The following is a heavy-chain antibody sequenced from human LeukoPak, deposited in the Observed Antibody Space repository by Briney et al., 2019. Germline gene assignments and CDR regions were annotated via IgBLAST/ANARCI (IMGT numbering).Heavy chain of an antibody. V-gene: IGHV4-4*07. CDR3: ARASLDYDYVWGTAMGFDY. J-gene: IGHJ4*02. Sequence: SEALSLTCTVSGGSISSYYWSWIRQPAGKGLEWIGRIYTSGSTNYNPSLKSRVTMSVDTSKNQFSLKLSSVTAADTAVYYCARASLDYDYVWGTAMGFDYWGQGTLVTVSS. D-gene: IGHD3-16*01. CDR2: IYTSGST. CDR1: GGSISSYY.